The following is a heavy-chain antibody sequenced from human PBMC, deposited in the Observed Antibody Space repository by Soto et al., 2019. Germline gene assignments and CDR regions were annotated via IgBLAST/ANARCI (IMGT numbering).Heavy chain of an antibody. CDR3: ARGSSGWIKPFDY. CDR1: ACNFASNA. J-gene: IGHJ4*02. CDR2: IITIFGTA. D-gene: IGHD6-19*01. Sequence: SVKVSCKASACNFASNAISWVRQAPGHGFECMGGIITIFGTANYAQKFQGRVTITADESTSTAYMELSSLRSEDTAVYYCARGSSGWIKPFDYWGQGTLVTVS. V-gene: IGHV1-69*13.